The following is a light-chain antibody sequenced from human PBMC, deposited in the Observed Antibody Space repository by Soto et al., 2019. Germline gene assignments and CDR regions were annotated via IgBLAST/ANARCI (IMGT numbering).Light chain of an antibody. CDR3: QSYDSSLRGVV. Sequence: QAVVTQPPSVSGAPGQRVTISCTGSSSNIGAGYDVHWYQQLPGTAPKLLIYGNSNRPSGVPDRFSGSKSGTSASLAITGXQXXXXXXYYCQSYDSSLRGVVFGGGTKLTVL. CDR2: GNS. CDR1: SSNIGAGYD. V-gene: IGLV1-40*01. J-gene: IGLJ2*01.